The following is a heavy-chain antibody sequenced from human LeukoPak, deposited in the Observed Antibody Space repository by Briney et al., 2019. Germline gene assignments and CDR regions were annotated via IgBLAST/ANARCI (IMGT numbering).Heavy chain of an antibody. V-gene: IGHV1-24*01. Sequence: GASVKVSCKVSGNSLTKLSMHWVRQPPGKGPEWMGGFEPEDGKIICAQKFEGRLTMTEDTSTETAYMELSSLRSEDTAAYYCAASSPYNWKAHDFWGQGSLVIVSS. D-gene: IGHD1-1*01. CDR2: FEPEDGKI. J-gene: IGHJ4*02. CDR3: AASSPYNWKAHDF. CDR1: GNSLTKLS.